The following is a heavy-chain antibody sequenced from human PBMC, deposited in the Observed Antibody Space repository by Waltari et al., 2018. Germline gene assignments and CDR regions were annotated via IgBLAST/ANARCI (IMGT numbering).Heavy chain of an antibody. CDR2: IKQDGSEE. J-gene: IGHJ4*02. V-gene: IGHV3-7*01. CDR3: ARERRGQSGWYYFDF. D-gene: IGHD6-19*01. CDR1: GISFSSFW. Sequence: LRLSCAASGISFSSFWMTWVRQAPGKGLEWVANIKQDGSEEYYVDSVKGRFTISKDNAKNSLYLQMNSLRAEDTAVYFCARERRGQSGWYYFDFWGQGSLVTVSS.